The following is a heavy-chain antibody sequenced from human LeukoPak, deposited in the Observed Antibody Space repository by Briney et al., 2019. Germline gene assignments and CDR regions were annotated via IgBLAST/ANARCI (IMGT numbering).Heavy chain of an antibody. D-gene: IGHD2-2*02. CDR2: IYYSGST. Sequence: PSETLSLTCTVSGGSISSYYWSWIRQPPGKGLEWIGYIYYSGSTNYNPSLKSRVTISVDTSKNQFSLKLSSVTAADTAVYYCARGDCSSTSCYTRRHWFDPWGQGTLVTVSS. J-gene: IGHJ5*02. CDR1: GGSISSYY. CDR3: ARGDCSSTSCYTRRHWFDP. V-gene: IGHV4-59*01.